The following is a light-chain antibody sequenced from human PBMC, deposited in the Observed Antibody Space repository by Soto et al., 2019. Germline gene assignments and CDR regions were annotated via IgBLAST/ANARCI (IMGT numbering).Light chain of an antibody. CDR3: SSYTSSSTLLVL. Sequence: QSALTQPASVSGSPGQSITISCTGTSSDVGGYNYVSWYQQHPGKAPKLMIYDVSNRPSGVSNRFSGSKSGNTASLTISGLQAEDEADYYCSSYTSSSTLLVLFGGGTQLTVL. J-gene: IGLJ2*01. V-gene: IGLV2-14*01. CDR1: SSDVGGYNY. CDR2: DVS.